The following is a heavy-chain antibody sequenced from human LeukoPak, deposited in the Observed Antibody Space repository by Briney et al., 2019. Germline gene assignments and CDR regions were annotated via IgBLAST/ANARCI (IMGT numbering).Heavy chain of an antibody. CDR2: IKQDGSDK. Sequence: GGSLRLSCAASGFTVSSYWMSWVRQAPGKGREWVATIKQDGSDKYYVDSVKGRFSISRDNAENSLYLQMNSLRAEDTAVYYCTRDVHDYWGQGTLVTVSS. J-gene: IGHJ4*02. CDR3: TRDVHDY. V-gene: IGHV3-7*01. CDR1: GFTVSSYW. D-gene: IGHD3-10*02.